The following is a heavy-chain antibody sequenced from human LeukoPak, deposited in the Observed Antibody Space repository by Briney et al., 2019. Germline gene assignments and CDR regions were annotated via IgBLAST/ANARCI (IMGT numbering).Heavy chain of an antibody. D-gene: IGHD1-1*01. CDR2: IYYSGST. V-gene: IGHV4-59*01. CDR3: ARVTDWNDLDY. J-gene: IGHJ4*02. CDR1: GGSISSYY. Sequence: PSETLSLTCTVSGGSISSYYWSWIRQPPGKGLEWIGYIYYSGSTNYNPSLKSRVTISVDTSKNQFSLKLSSVTAADTAVYYCARVTDWNDLDYWGQGTLDTVSS.